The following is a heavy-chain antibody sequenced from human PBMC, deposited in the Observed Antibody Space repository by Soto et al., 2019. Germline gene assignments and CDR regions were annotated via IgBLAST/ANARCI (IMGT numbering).Heavy chain of an antibody. J-gene: IGHJ5*02. Sequence: QVQLVQSGAEVKKPGASVKVSCKASGYTFTSYDINWVRQATGQGLEWMGWMNPNSGNTGYAQKFQGRVTMTRNTSISTAYMELSSLRSEDTAVYYCARLIVVVVAATGSGAWFDPWGQGTLVTVSS. CDR1: GYTFTSYD. CDR3: ARLIVVVVAATGSGAWFDP. D-gene: IGHD2-15*01. V-gene: IGHV1-8*01. CDR2: MNPNSGNT.